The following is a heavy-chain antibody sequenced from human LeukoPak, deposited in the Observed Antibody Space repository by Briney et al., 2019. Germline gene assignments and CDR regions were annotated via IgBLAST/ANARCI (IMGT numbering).Heavy chain of an antibody. CDR1: DDSFSSHY. D-gene: IGHD4-17*01. Sequence: SETLSLTCAVSDDSFSSHYWTWIRQPPGKGLEWIGYISYIGSTNYNPSLKSRVTISIDTSKNQFSLQLSSVAAADTAVYYCARDLVTVTKGFDIWGQGTMVSVSS. CDR3: ARDLVTVTKGFDI. CDR2: ISYIGST. V-gene: IGHV4-59*11. J-gene: IGHJ3*02.